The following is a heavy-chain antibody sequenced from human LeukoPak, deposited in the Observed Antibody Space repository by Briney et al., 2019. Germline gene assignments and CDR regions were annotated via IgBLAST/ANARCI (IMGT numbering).Heavy chain of an antibody. CDR3: AKDWGITGTTLGY. V-gene: IGHV3-33*06. CDR2: IWYDGSNK. J-gene: IGHJ4*02. D-gene: IGHD1-7*01. Sequence: PGRSLRLSCAASGFTFSSYGMHWVRQAPGKELEWVAVIWYDGSNKYYADSVKGRFTISRDNSKNTLYLQMNSLRAEDTAVYYCAKDWGITGTTLGYWGQGTLVTVSS. CDR1: GFTFSSYG.